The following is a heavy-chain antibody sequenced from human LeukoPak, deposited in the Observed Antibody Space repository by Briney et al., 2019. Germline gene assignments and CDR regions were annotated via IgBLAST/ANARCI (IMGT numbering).Heavy chain of an antibody. D-gene: IGHD5-12*01. CDR2: FYDGSKT. CDR1: GFSVSSRS. J-gene: IGHJ4*02. Sequence: GGSLRLSCAASGFSVSSRSMSWVRQAPGEGLEWVSVFYDGSKTYYADSVKGRFTISRDNSKNTLYLQMNSLRAEDTAVYYCASPSGGGYVWCWGQGTLVTVSS. V-gene: IGHV3-53*01. CDR3: ASPSGGGYVWC.